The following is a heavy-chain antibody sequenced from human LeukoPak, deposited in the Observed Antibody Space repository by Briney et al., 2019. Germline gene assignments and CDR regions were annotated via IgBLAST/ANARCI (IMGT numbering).Heavy chain of an antibody. Sequence: SGGSLRLSCAASGFTFSSYGMHWVRQAPGKGLEWVAFIRYDGSNKYYADSVKGRFTISRDNSKNTLYLQMNSLRAEDTAVYYCAKRGTYGSGAAGNYFDPWGQGTLVTVSS. J-gene: IGHJ5*02. CDR2: IRYDGSNK. CDR1: GFTFSSYG. CDR3: AKRGTYGSGAAGNYFDP. V-gene: IGHV3-30*02. D-gene: IGHD3-10*01.